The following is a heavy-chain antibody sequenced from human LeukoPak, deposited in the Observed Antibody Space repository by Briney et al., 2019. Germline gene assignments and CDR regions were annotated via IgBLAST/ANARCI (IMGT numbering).Heavy chain of an antibody. Sequence: ETGGSLRLSCAASGFTFSSYWMTWVRQAPGKGLEWVANMKQDGSEKYYVDSVKGRFTISRDNSKNSLYLQMNSLRAEDTAVYYCARDRCHGDCYYFDSWGQGTPVTVSS. D-gene: IGHD2-21*02. V-gene: IGHV3-7*01. J-gene: IGHJ4*02. CDR2: MKQDGSEK. CDR3: ARDRCHGDCYYFDS. CDR1: GFTFSSYW.